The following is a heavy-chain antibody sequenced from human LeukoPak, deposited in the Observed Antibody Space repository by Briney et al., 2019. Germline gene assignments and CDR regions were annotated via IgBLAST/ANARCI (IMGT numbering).Heavy chain of an antibody. D-gene: IGHD2-15*01. V-gene: IGHV1-18*01. J-gene: IGHJ3*02. CDR2: ISAYNGNT. Sequence: ASVKVSCKASGYTFTSYGISWVRQAPGQGLEWMGWISAYNGNTNYAQKLQGRVTMTTDTSTSTAYMELRSLRSDDTAVYYYARVVVAAAADAFDIWGQGTMVTVSS. CDR1: GYTFTSYG. CDR3: ARVVVAAAADAFDI.